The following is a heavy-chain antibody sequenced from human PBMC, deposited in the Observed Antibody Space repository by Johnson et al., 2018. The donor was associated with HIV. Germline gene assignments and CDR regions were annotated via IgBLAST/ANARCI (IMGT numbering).Heavy chain of an antibody. Sequence: VQLVESGGDSVQPGGSLRLSCAASGFIFSNYWMHWVRQAPGKGLIWVACIKTDGSDTNYADPVKGRFTISRDNAKNTVYLQMDSLRDEDMAVYYCARGALGSFDIWGQGTMVTVSA. CDR1: GFIFSNYW. V-gene: IGHV3-74*02. D-gene: IGHD3-10*01. J-gene: IGHJ3*02. CDR3: ARGALGSFDI. CDR2: IKTDGSDT.